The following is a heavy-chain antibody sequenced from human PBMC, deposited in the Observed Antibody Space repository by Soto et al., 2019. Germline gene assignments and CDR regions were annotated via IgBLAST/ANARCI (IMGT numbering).Heavy chain of an antibody. CDR3: ARDGHYYGSGSYQPPYYYGMDV. D-gene: IGHD3-10*01. V-gene: IGHV1-69*13. J-gene: IGHJ6*02. CDR2: IIPIFGTA. Sequence: SVKVSCKASGGTFSSYAISWVRQAPGQGLEWMGGIIPIFGTANYAQKFQGRVTITADESTSTAYMELSSLRSEDTAVYYCARDGHYYGSGSYQPPYYYGMDVWGQGTTVTVSS. CDR1: GGTFSSYA.